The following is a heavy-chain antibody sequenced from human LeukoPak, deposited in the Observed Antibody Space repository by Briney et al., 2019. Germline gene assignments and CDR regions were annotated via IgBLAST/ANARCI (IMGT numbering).Heavy chain of an antibody. D-gene: IGHD3-22*01. Sequence: SESLSLTCTVSGASISSYYWSWIRQPPGKGLEWIGYIYYSGSTNYNPALKSRVTISEDTSKNQISLKLSSVTAADTAVYYCARVRGYYDSSGYDYWGQGTLVTVSS. CDR3: ARVRGYYDSSGYDY. CDR2: IYYSGST. J-gene: IGHJ4*02. V-gene: IGHV4-59*01. CDR1: GASISSYY.